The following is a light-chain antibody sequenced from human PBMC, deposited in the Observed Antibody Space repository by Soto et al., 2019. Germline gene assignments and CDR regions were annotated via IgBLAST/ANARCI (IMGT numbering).Light chain of an antibody. V-gene: IGKV1-39*01. CDR1: QDISNY. J-gene: IGKJ5*01. CDR3: QQNRSIPRT. CDR2: ATS. Sequence: DIQMTQSPSSLSAFVGDRVTITCRASQDISNYLIWYQQKPGKAPKFLIYATSILQSGVPSRFSGSGSGTDFTLTISSLQAEDSATYYCQQNRSIPRTFGQGTRLEMK.